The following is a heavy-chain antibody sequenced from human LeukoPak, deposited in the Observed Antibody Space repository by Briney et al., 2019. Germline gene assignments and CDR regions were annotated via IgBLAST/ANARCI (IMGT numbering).Heavy chain of an antibody. Sequence: SQTLSLTCTVSGGSISSGGYYWSWIRQHPGKGLEWIASIYYSGTTYYNPSLKSRVTISADTSKNQFSLKLSSVTAADTAVYYCTSRGWIVGLVDYWGQGTLVTVSS. CDR3: TSRGWIVGLVDY. D-gene: IGHD3-22*01. CDR1: GGSISSGGYY. CDR2: IYYSGTT. J-gene: IGHJ4*02. V-gene: IGHV4-30-2*03.